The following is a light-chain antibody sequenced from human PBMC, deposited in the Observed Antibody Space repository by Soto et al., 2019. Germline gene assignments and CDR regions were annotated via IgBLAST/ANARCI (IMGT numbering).Light chain of an antibody. CDR1: QSISSY. J-gene: IGKJ4*01. Sequence: DIQMTQSPSSLSASVGDSVTITCRASQSISSYLNWYQQKAGSAPKVLIYAAVTLESGVPSRFSGSGSGTNVSLTISSLQRYDLSTYYCQQSSRPPLTFGGGTKVEI. V-gene: IGKV1-39*01. CDR2: AAV. CDR3: QQSSRPPLT.